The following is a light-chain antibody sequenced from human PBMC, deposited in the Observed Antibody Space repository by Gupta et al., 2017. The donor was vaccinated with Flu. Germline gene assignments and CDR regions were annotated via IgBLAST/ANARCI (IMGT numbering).Light chain of an antibody. J-gene: IGLJ1*01. CDR1: KLGDKY. V-gene: IGLV3-1*01. Sequence: SYQLTPPPSVSVSPGQTASITCSGDKLGDKYACWYQQKPGQSPVLVIYQDSKRPSGIPERFSGYNSGNTATLTISGTQAMDEADYYCQAWDSSTGVFGTGTKVTVL. CDR3: QAWDSSTGV. CDR2: QDS.